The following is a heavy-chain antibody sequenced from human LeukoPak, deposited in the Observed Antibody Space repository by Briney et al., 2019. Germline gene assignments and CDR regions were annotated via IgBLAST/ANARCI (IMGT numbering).Heavy chain of an antibody. V-gene: IGHV3-7*01. D-gene: IGHD6-19*01. CDR2: INKDGSKK. CDR1: GFSFNSYW. CDR3: ARDTSPSSSSSYFDAFDM. J-gene: IGHJ3*02. Sequence: GGSLRLSCAASGFSFNSYWMSWVRQAPGKGLEWVANINKDGSKKNYVDSVKGRFTISRDNSKNSLFLQMNSLRAEDTAIYYCARDTSPSSSSSYFDAFDMWGQGTMVTVSS.